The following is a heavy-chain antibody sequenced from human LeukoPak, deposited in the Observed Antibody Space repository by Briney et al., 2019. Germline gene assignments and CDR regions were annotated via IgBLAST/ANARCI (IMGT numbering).Heavy chain of an antibody. CDR2: ISKDGSMR. CDR3: AGEKFDI. CDR1: GFSFSKYA. Sequence: GSLRLSCAASGFSFSKYAMDWVRPAPGKGLEWVAIISKDGSMRYYADSVKGRFTVSRDNSNNTLSLQMNSLKSEDTAVYYCAGEKFDIWGQGTMVTVSA. J-gene: IGHJ3*02. V-gene: IGHV3-30*04.